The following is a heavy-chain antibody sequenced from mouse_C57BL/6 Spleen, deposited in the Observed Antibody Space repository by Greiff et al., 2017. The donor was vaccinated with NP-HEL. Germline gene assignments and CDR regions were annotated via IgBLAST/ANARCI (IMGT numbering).Heavy chain of an antibody. Sequence: EVKVVESGGGLVQSGRSLRLSCATSGFTFSDFYMEWVRQAPGKGLEWIAASRNKANDYTTEYSASVKGRFIVSRDTSQSILYLQMNALRAEDTAIYYCARDEGLYYDYPFAYWGQGTLVTVSA. CDR2: SRNKANDYTT. V-gene: IGHV7-1*01. CDR3: ARDEGLYYDYPFAY. CDR1: GFTFSDFY. D-gene: IGHD2-4*01. J-gene: IGHJ3*01.